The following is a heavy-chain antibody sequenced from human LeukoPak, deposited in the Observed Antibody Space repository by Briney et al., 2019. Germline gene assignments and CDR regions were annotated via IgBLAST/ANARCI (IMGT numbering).Heavy chain of an antibody. CDR2: IWYDGGHK. Sequence: QPGRSLRLSCAASGFTFSSFGMHCVRQAPGKGLEWVAVIWYDGGHKYYADSVKGRFSISRDNSKNTLYLQMSSLRAEDTAVYYCARDRDYDSANFDYWGQGTLVTVSS. D-gene: IGHD3-22*01. V-gene: IGHV3-33*01. CDR1: GFTFSSFG. J-gene: IGHJ4*02. CDR3: ARDRDYDSANFDY.